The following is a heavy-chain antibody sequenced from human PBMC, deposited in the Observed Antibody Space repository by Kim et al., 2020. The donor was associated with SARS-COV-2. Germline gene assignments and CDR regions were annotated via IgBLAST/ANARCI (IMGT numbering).Heavy chain of an antibody. V-gene: IGHV1-69*13. D-gene: IGHD6-19*01. J-gene: IGHJ4*02. CDR2: IIPIFGTA. CDR1: GGTFSSYA. Sequence: SVKVSCKASGGTFSSYAISWVRQAPGQGLEWMGGIIPIFGTANYAQKFQGRVTITADESTSTAYMELSSLRSEDTAVYYCARDYGSGSCFDYWGQGTLVTVSS. CDR3: ARDYGSGSCFDY.